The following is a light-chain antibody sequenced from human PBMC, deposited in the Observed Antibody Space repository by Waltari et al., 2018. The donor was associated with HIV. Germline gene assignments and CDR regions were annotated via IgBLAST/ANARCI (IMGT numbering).Light chain of an antibody. CDR2: RDN. CDR1: TANIGANF. CDR3: AVLDDTLGGGV. J-gene: IGLJ2*01. V-gene: IGLV1-47*01. Sequence: QSVLTQPPSASGPPGQKVTISCSGGTANIGANFVFWFQQFPGTAPKLLIYRDNLRHSGVPARLSGSKSGTSASLTISGLRSDDEAHYFCAVLDDTLGGGVFGGGTKLTVL.